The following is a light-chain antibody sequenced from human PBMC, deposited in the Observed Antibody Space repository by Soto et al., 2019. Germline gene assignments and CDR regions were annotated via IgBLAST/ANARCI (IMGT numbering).Light chain of an antibody. V-gene: IGKV1-5*03. CDR2: TAS. J-gene: IGKJ1*01. CDR3: LQYSSHSWT. CDR1: QSINSW. Sequence: DIQMTQSPSTLSASVGDRVTITCRASQSINSWLAWYQHKPGKAPKLLIYTASSLESGVPSGLSGSGSGTEFTLTINTLQPEDFASYHCLQYSSHSWTFGQETKVE.